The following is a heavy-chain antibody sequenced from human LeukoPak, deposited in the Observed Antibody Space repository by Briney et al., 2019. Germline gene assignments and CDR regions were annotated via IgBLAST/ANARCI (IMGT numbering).Heavy chain of an antibody. CDR2: ISYDGSNK. J-gene: IGHJ4*02. CDR3: AKDPRSYSSSWHFFSN. CDR1: GFTFSNYG. D-gene: IGHD6-13*01. Sequence: GGSLRLSCAASGFTFSNYGMHWVRQAPGTGLEWVAVISYDGSNKYFADSVKGRFTISRVNSKNTLFLQMNSLRAEDTAVYYCAKDPRSYSSSWHFFSNWGQGTLVTVSS. V-gene: IGHV3-30*18.